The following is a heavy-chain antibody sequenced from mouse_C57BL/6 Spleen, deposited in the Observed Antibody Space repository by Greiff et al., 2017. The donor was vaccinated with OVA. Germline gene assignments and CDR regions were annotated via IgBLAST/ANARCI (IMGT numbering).Heavy chain of an antibody. V-gene: IGHV1-55*01. J-gene: IGHJ2*01. CDR2: IYPGSGST. CDR3: ASYYYSSSYFDY. CDR1: GYTFTSYW. Sequence: VQLQQPGAELVQPGASVKMSCKASGYTFTSYWITWVKQRPGQGLEWIGDIYPGSGSTNYNEKFKSKATLTVDTSSSTAYMQLSSLTSEDSAVDSCASYYYSSSYFDYWGQGTTLTVSS. D-gene: IGHD1-1*01.